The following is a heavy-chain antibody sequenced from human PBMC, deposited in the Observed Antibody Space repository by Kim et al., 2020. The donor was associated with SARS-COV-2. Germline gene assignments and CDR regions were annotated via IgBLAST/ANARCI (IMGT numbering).Heavy chain of an antibody. CDR2: IYSGGST. CDR3: ASGARPFRITFGGVIVPDAFDI. CDR1: GFTVSSNY. Sequence: GGSLRLSCAASGFTVSSNYMSWVRQAPGKGLEWVSVIYSGGSTYYADSVKGRFTISRDNSKNTLYLQMNSLRAEDTAVYYCASGARPFRITFGGVIVPDAFDIWGQGTMVTVSS. V-gene: IGHV3-53*01. J-gene: IGHJ3*02. D-gene: IGHD3-16*02.